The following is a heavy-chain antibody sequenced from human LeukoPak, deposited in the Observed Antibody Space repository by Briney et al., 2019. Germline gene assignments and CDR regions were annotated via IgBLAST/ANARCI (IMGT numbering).Heavy chain of an antibody. CDR3: ARSGPAAIPVDAFDI. V-gene: IGHV1-18*01. J-gene: IGHJ3*02. D-gene: IGHD2-2*01. CDR1: GYTFTSYG. CDR2: ISAYNGNT. Sequence: GAAVKVPFKASGYTFTSYGISWVRQAPAQGLEWMGWISAYNGNTNYAQKLQGRVTMTTDTSTSPAYMELRSLRSDDTAVYYCARSGPAAIPVDAFDIWGQGTMVTVSS.